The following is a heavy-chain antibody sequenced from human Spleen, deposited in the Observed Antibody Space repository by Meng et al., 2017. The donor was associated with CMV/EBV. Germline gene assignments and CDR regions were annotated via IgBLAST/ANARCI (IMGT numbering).Heavy chain of an antibody. J-gene: IGHJ4*02. CDR1: GGTFSNYG. CDR3: ALGPPRDCSSTSCYWGDY. D-gene: IGHD2-2*01. Sequence: SVKVSCKSSGGTFSNYGFTWVRQAPGQRLEWMGAFIPMLDKANYAQKLQDRVTMTADKSTSTAYMELSSLRSEDTAVYYCALGPPRDCSSTSCYWGDYWGQGTLVTVSS. CDR2: FIPMLDKA. V-gene: IGHV1-69*10.